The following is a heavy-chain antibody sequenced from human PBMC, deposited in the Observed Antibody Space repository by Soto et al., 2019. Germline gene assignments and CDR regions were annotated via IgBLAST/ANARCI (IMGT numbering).Heavy chain of an antibody. Sequence: EVPLVESGGGLVQPGGSLRLSCAASGFTVSSNYMSWVRQAPGKGLEWVSVIYSGGSTYYADSVKGRCTIPRDNSQNTLYLQMNSLRAEDTAVYYCARDGPHNWIYGEYVGWYFDLWGRGTLVTVSS. J-gene: IGHJ2*01. V-gene: IGHV3-66*01. CDR2: IYSGGST. CDR1: GFTVSSNY. D-gene: IGHD4-17*01. CDR3: ARDGPHNWIYGEYVGWYFDL.